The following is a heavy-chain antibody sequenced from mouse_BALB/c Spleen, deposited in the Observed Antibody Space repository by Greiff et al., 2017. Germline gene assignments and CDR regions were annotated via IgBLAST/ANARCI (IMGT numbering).Heavy chain of an antibody. Sequence: EVNLVESGGGLVQPGGSRKLSCAASGFTFSSFGMHWVRQAPEKGLEWVAYISSGSSTIYYADTVKGRFTISRDNPKNTLFLQMTSLRSEDTAMYYCARGGGDYFDYWGQGTTLTVSS. CDR2: ISSGSSTI. J-gene: IGHJ2*01. CDR1: GFTFSSFG. CDR3: ARGGGDYFDY. V-gene: IGHV5-17*02.